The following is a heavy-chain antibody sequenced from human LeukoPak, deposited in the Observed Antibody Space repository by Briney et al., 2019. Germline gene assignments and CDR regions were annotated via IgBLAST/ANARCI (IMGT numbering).Heavy chain of an antibody. Sequence: ASVKVSCKASGYTFTSYGIIWVRQAPGQGLECMGWISAYNGNTNYAQKLQGRVTMTTDTSTSTAYMELRSLRSDDTAVYYCAREPLDDFWSGYYYYYYYGMDVWGQGTTVTVSS. CDR1: GYTFTSYG. CDR3: AREPLDDFWSGYYYYYYYGMDV. CDR2: ISAYNGNT. J-gene: IGHJ6*02. D-gene: IGHD3-3*01. V-gene: IGHV1-18*01.